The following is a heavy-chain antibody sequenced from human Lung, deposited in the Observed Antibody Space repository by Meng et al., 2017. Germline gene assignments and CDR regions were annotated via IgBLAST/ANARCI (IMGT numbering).Heavy chain of an antibody. V-gene: IGHV1-18*01. J-gene: IGHJ4*02. CDR2: ITTYNGER. Sequence: ASVKVSCKTSGCNFSNYGISWVRQAPGQGLEWMGWITTYNGERHYAQKLQGRVAMTTDTSTNTAYMELRSLTSDDTAVYYCARASLDHWGQGTLVTVSS. CDR3: ARASLDH. CDR1: GCNFSNYG.